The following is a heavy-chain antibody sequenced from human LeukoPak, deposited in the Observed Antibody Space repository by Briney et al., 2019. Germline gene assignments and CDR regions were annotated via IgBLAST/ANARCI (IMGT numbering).Heavy chain of an antibody. CDR3: ARASSPPRVRGVITPRNWFDP. V-gene: IGHV1-18*01. J-gene: IGHJ5*02. CDR1: GYTFTSYG. CDR2: ISAYNGNT. Sequence: ASVKVSCKASGYTFTSYGISWVRQAPGQGLEWMGWISAYNGNTNYAQKLQGRVTMTTDTSTSTAYMELRSLRSDDTAVYYCARASSPPRVRGVITPRNWFDPWGQGTLVTVSS. D-gene: IGHD3-10*01.